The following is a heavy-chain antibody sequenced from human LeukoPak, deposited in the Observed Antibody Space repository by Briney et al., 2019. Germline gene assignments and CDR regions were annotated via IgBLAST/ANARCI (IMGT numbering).Heavy chain of an antibody. CDR1: GYTFTSYA. V-gene: IGHV1-3*01. CDR2: INAGNGNT. Sequence: GASVKVSCKASGYTFTSYAMHWVRQAPGQRLEWMGWINAGNGNTKYSQKFQGRVTITRDTSASTTYMELSSLRSEDTAVYYCARDRGHITVVAYWYFDLWGRGTLVTVSS. CDR3: ARDRGHITVVAYWYFDL. D-gene: IGHD4-23*01. J-gene: IGHJ2*01.